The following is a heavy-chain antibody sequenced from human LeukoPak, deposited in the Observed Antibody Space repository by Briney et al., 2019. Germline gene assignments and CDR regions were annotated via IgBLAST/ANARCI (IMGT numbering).Heavy chain of an antibody. D-gene: IGHD3-10*01. V-gene: IGHV1-2*06. J-gene: IGHJ6*03. CDR1: GYTFTGYY. CDR3: AREDDLYYGSGYYYYMDV. Sequence: ASVKVSCKASGYTFTGYYMHWVRQAPGQGLEWMGRINPNSGGTNYAQKFQGRVTMTRDTSISTAYMELSRLRSDDTAVYYCAREDDLYYGSGYYYYMDVWGKGTTVTVSS. CDR2: INPNSGGT.